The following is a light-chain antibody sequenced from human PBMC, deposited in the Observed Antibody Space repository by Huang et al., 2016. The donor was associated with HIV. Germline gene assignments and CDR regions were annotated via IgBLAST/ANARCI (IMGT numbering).Light chain of an antibody. Sequence: EIVLIQSPDTLSLSPGERATLSCRARQAVGSSYLAWYQHRPGQRPILLVYGTSSRATGVPNRFSGSGSGTEFTLTITGLQPEDVATYYCQQCDESTATFGQGTKVEMK. CDR1: QAVGSSY. V-gene: IGKV3-20*01. CDR3: QQCDESTAT. J-gene: IGKJ1*01. CDR2: GTS.